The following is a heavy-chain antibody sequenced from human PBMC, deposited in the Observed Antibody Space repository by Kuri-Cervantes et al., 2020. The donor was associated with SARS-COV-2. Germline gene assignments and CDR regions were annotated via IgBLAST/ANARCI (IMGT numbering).Heavy chain of an antibody. V-gene: IGHV1-69*06. CDR2: IIPIFGTA. J-gene: IGHJ6*02. CDR1: GGTFSSSA. Sequence: SVKVSCKASGGTFSSSAISWVRQAPGQGLEWMGGIIPIFGTANYAQKFQGRVTITADKSTSTAYMELSSLRSEDTAVYYCARDLYYYDSSGPEGYYYYGMDVWGQGTTVTVSS. D-gene: IGHD3-22*01. CDR3: ARDLYYYDSSGPEGYYYYGMDV.